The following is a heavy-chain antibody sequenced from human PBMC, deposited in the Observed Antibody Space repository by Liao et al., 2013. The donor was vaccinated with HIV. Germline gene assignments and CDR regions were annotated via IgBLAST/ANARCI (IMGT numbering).Heavy chain of an antibody. CDR3: ARAPDPHPTVDTALVSPGYFDY. D-gene: IGHD5-18*01. Sequence: QVQLQQWGAGLLKPSETLSLTCAVYGGSFSGYYWSWIRQPPGKGLEWIGEINHSGSTNYNPSLKSRVTISVDTSKNQFSLKLSSVTAADTAVYYCARAPDPHPTVDTALVSPGYFDYWGQGTLVTVSS. CDR2: INHSGST. CDR1: GGSFSGYY. V-gene: IGHV4-34*01. J-gene: IGHJ4*02.